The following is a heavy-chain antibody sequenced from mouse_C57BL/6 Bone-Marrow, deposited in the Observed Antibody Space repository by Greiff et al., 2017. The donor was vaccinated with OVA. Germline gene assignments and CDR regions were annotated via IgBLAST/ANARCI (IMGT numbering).Heavy chain of an antibody. J-gene: IGHJ1*03. D-gene: IGHD1-1*01. CDR3: ARTYGSSYWYFDV. Sequence: EVQLVESGGGLVKPGGSLKLSCAASGFTFSDYGMHWVRPAPEKGLEWFAYISSGSSTIYYADTVKGRFTISRDNAKNTLFMQKTSLRSEDTAMYYCARTYGSSYWYFDVWGTGTTVTVSS. CDR2: ISSGSSTI. CDR1: GFTFSDYG. V-gene: IGHV5-17*01.